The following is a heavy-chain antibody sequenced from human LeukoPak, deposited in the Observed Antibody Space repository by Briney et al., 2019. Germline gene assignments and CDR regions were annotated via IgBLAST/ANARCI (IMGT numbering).Heavy chain of an antibody. CDR3: ARASYGSGSYYGPSD. CDR1: GFTFRSYG. Sequence: PGGSLRLSCAASGFTFRSYGMHWVRQAPGKGPEWVAVIWYDGSNKYHADSVKGRFTISRDDAKNTLYLQMNSLSAEDTAIYYCARASYGSGSYYGPSDWGQGTLVTVSS. D-gene: IGHD3-10*01. V-gene: IGHV3-33*01. J-gene: IGHJ4*02. CDR2: IWYDGSNK.